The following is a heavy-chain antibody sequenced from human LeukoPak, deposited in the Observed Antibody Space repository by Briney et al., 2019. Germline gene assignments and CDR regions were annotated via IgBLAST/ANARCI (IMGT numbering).Heavy chain of an antibody. CDR2: MSYDGSNK. CDR1: GFRFSSYG. V-gene: IGHV3-33*01. D-gene: IGHD3-10*01. J-gene: IGHJ4*02. CDR3: AREMGSVYFDY. Sequence: GGSLRLSCTASGFRFSSYGIHWVRQTPGKGLEWVALMSYDGSNKDYADSVKGRFTISRDNSKNTVYLQINSLRAEDTAVYYCAREMGSVYFDYWGQGTLVTVSS.